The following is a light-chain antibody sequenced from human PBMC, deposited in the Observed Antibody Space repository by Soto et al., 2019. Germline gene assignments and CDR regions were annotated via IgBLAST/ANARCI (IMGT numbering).Light chain of an antibody. J-gene: IGKJ2*01. Sequence: DIVMTQSPDSLAVSLGERATINCKSSQSVLYSSNNKNYLAWYQQRPGQPPKLLIYWASTREAGVPDRFSGSGSGTDFTLTITRLQAEDVAVYYCQQYERTPPTFGQGTKLEIK. V-gene: IGKV4-1*01. CDR1: QSVLYSSNNKNY. CDR2: WAS. CDR3: QQYERTPPT.